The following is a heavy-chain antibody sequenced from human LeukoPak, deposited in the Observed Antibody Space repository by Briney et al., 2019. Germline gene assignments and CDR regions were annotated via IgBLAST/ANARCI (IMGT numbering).Heavy chain of an antibody. D-gene: IGHD3-16*01. V-gene: IGHV1-8*01. Sequence: GASVKVSCKASGYTFTSYDINWVRQATGQGLEWMGWMNPNSGNTGYAQKFQGRVTMTRDMSTSTVYMELSSLRSEDTAVYYCARRSLGGSGGDYWGQGTLVTVSS. CDR3: ARRSLGGSGGDY. CDR1: GYTFTSYD. J-gene: IGHJ4*02. CDR2: MNPNSGNT.